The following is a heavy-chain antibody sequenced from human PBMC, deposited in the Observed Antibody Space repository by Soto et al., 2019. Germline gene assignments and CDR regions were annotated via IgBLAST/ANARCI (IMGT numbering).Heavy chain of an antibody. Sequence: QVQLQQWGAGLLKPSETLSLTCAVYGGSFSGSYWSWIRQPPGKGLEWIGEINHSRSINYNVSLKSRVTISVDTSRNQFSLKLSSVTAADAALYYCARVPTRHYYYYDGMDVWGQGTTVTVSS. J-gene: IGHJ6*02. V-gene: IGHV4-34*01. CDR2: INHSRSI. D-gene: IGHD2-2*01. CDR1: GGSFSGSY. CDR3: ARVPTRHYYYYDGMDV.